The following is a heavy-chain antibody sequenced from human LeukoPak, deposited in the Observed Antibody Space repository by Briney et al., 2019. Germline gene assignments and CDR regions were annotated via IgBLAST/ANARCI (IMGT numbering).Heavy chain of an antibody. CDR2: MNPNSGNT. D-gene: IGHD4-23*01. V-gene: IGHV1-8*02. J-gene: IGHJ4*02. CDR3: AREDGGAPDY. CDR1: GYPFTSYD. Sequence: ASVKVSCKASGYPFTSYDINWVRQATGQGLEWMGWMNPNSGNTGYAQKLQGRVTMTTDTSTSTAYMELRSLRSDDTAVYYCAREDGGAPDYWGQGTLVTVSS.